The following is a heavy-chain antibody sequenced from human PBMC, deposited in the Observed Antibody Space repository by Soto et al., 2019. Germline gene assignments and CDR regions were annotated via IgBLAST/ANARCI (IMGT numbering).Heavy chain of an antibody. CDR3: ARVSYDFWSGYYSPLYFDY. V-gene: IGHV3-66*01. J-gene: IGHJ4*02. D-gene: IGHD3-3*01. CDR2: IYSGGST. Sequence: GGSLRLSCASSGFTVSSNYMSWVRQAPGKGLEWVSVIYSGGSTYYADSVKGRFTISRDNSKNTLYLQMNSLRAEDTAVYYCARVSYDFWSGYYSPLYFDYWGQGTLVTVSS. CDR1: GFTVSSNY.